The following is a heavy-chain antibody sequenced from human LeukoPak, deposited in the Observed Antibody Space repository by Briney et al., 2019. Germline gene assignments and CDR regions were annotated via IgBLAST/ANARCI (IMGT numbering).Heavy chain of an antibody. V-gene: IGHV3-33*01. CDR1: GFTFSSYG. J-gene: IGHJ6*02. CDR2: IWYDGSNK. CDR3: ARDLRSLVLVPAAIPRYGMDV. Sequence: QPGGSLRLSCAASGFTFSSYGMHWVRQAPGKGLEWVAVIWYDGSNKYYADSVKGRFTISRDNSKNTLYLQMNSLRAEDTTVYYCARDLRSLVLVPAAIPRYGMDVWGQGTTVTVSS. D-gene: IGHD2-2*01.